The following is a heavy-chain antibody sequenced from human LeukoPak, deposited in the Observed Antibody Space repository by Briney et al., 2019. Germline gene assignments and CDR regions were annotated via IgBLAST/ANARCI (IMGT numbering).Heavy chain of an antibody. D-gene: IGHD1-26*01. Sequence: SETLSLTCAVYGGSFSGYYWSWIRQPPGKGLEWIGEINHSGSTNYNPSLKSRVTISVDTSKNQSSLKLSSVTAADTAVYYCARGGHSGSPYWGQGTLVTVSS. V-gene: IGHV4-34*01. J-gene: IGHJ4*02. CDR2: INHSGST. CDR3: ARGGHSGSPY. CDR1: GGSFSGYY.